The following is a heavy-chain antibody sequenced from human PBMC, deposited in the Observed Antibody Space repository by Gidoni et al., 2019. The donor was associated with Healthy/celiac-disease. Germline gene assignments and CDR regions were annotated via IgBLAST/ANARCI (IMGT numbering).Heavy chain of an antibody. D-gene: IGHD3-10*01. CDR1: GGTFSSYA. CDR3: ASLYGSGSYSPVLDGSIDY. Sequence: QVQLVQSGAEVKKPGSSVKVSCKASGGTFSSYAISWVRQAPGQGLEWMGGIIPIFGTANYAQKFQGRVTITADESTSTAYMELSSLRSEDTAVYYCASLYGSGSYSPVLDGSIDYWGQGTLVTVSS. J-gene: IGHJ4*02. V-gene: IGHV1-69*01. CDR2: IIPIFGTA.